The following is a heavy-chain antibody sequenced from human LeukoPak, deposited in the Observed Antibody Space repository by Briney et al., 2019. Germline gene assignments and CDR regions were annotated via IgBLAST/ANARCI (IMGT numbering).Heavy chain of an antibody. CDR1: GGSISSYY. D-gene: IGHD3-16*02. CDR2: IYYSGST. V-gene: IGHV4-59*01. J-gene: IGHJ4*02. Sequence: PSETLSLICTVSGGSISSYYWSWIRQPPGKGLEWIGYIYYSGSTNYNPSLKSRVTISVDTSKNQFSLKLSSVTAADTAVYYCAGGGLSYVDYWGQGTLVTVSS. CDR3: AGGGLSYVDY.